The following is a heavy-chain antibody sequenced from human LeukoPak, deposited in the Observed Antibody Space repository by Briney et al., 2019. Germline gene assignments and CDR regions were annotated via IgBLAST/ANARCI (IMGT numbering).Heavy chain of an antibody. D-gene: IGHD3-10*01. Sequence: SVKVSCKASGGTFSSYAISWVRQAPGQGLEWMGGIIPIFGTANYAQKFQGRVTITADESTSTAYMEPSSLRSEDTAVYYCARVPFMVRGVPVYYYYMDVWGKGTTVTVSS. CDR2: IIPIFGTA. CDR3: ARVPFMVRGVPVYYYYMDV. CDR1: GGTFSSYA. J-gene: IGHJ6*03. V-gene: IGHV1-69*13.